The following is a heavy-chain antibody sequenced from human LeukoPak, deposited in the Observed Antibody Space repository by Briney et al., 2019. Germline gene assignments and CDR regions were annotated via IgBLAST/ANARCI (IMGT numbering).Heavy chain of an antibody. CDR1: GGTFSSYA. J-gene: IGHJ4*02. D-gene: IGHD1-1*01. CDR3: ATNGLERRFFSY. CDR2: IIPMFGTP. V-gene: IGHV1-69*13. Sequence: SVKVSCKASGGTFSSYAINWVRQAPGQGLEWMGGIIPMFGTPNYAQRVQGRVTITADESTSTAYMELRSLRSEDTAVYYCATNGLERRFFSYWGQGTLVTVSS.